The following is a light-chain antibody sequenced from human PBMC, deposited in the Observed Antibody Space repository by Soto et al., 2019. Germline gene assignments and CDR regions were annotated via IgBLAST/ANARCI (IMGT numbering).Light chain of an antibody. CDR3: ATWDDSLSNYV. CDR1: SCNIGSHY. Sequence: QSVLTQPPSASGTPGQRVTISCSGRSCNIGSHYVYWYQHLTGTAPKLLIYRNNQRPSGVPDRFSGSKSGTSASLAISGLRSEDEADYYCATWDDSLSNYVFVTGTKVTVL. CDR2: RNN. J-gene: IGLJ1*01. V-gene: IGLV1-47*01.